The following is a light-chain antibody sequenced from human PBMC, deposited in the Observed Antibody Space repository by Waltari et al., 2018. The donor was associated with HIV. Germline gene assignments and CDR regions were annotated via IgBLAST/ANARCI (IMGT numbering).Light chain of an antibody. Sequence: QSVLTQPPSVSAAPGQQVTISCSGSSSPLGNNYVSWYQQLPGTAPKLLIYENNKRPSGIPDRFSGSKSGTSATLGITGLQTGDEADYYCGTWDSSLSDVVFGGGTKLTVL. CDR3: GTWDSSLSDVV. J-gene: IGLJ2*01. V-gene: IGLV1-51*02. CDR1: SSPLGNNY. CDR2: ENN.